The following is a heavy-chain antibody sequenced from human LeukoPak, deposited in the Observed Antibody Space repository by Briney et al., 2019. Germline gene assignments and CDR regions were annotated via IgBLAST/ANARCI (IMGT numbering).Heavy chain of an antibody. D-gene: IGHD7-27*01. V-gene: IGHV3-21*04. CDR3: AKRSGDRGGFDY. CDR1: GFTFSSCS. J-gene: IGHJ4*02. CDR2: ISSSSSYI. Sequence: PGGSLRLSCAASGFTFSSCSMNWVRQAPGKGLEWVSSISSSSSYIYYADSVKGRFTISRDNAKNSLYLQMNSLRAEDTAVYYCAKRSGDRGGFDYWGQGTLVTVSS.